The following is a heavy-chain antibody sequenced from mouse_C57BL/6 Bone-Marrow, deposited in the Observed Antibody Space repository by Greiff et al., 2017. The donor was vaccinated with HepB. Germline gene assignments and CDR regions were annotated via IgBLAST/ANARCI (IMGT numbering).Heavy chain of an antibody. Sequence: VQLQQSGPELVKPGASVKISCKASGYTFTDYYMNWVKQSHGKSLEWIGDINPNNGGTSYNQKFKGKATLTVDKSSSTAYMELRSLTSEDSAVYYCARSDGAEAWFAYWGQGTLVTVSA. V-gene: IGHV1-26*01. J-gene: IGHJ3*01. CDR3: ARSDGAEAWFAY. CDR2: INPNNGGT. CDR1: GYTFTDYY.